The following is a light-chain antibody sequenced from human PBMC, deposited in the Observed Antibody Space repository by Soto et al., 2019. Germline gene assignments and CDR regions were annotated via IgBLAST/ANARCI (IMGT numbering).Light chain of an antibody. V-gene: IGLV2-14*01. J-gene: IGLJ2*01. CDR2: EVS. Sequence: QSSLTQPASVSGSPGQSITISCTGTSSDVGGYNYVSWYQQHPGKAPKLMIYEVSNRPSGISNRFSGSKSGNTASLTISVLQAEDEADYYCSSYTSSSTLTFVGGTKLTVL. CDR3: SSYTSSSTLT. CDR1: SSDVGGYNY.